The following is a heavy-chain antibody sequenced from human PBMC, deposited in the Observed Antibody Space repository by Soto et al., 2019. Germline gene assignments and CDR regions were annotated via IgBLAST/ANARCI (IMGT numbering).Heavy chain of an antibody. D-gene: IGHD3-3*01. CDR3: ATSADYDFWSGTTDY. CDR1: VYSFTTYW. Sequence: PGESLKISFTASVYSFTTYWINWVLHMPLKGLEWMGRIDPSDSYTNYSPSFQGHVTISADKSINSAYLQWSSLKASDTAMYYCATSADYDFWSGTTDYWGKGTLVTVSS. V-gene: IGHV5-10-1*01. CDR2: IDPSDSYT. J-gene: IGHJ4*02.